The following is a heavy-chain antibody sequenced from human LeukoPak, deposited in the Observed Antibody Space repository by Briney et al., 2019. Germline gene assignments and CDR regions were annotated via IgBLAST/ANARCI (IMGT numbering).Heavy chain of an antibody. J-gene: IGHJ4*02. CDR2: FYYSSST. V-gene: IGHV4-39*07. CDR1: GGSISSGSYY. D-gene: IGHD5-12*01. Sequence: SETLSLTCTVSGGSISSGSYYWGWIRQPPGKGLEWIGSFYYSSSTYYNPSLKSRVTISVDTSKNQFSLKLRSVTAADTAVYYCARVSGYDWESFYDYWGQGTLVTVSS. CDR3: ARVSGYDWESFYDY.